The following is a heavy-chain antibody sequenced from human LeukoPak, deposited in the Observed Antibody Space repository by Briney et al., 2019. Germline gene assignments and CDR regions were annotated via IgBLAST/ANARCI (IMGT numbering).Heavy chain of an antibody. CDR3: ARPPRYSNYYYYYYMDV. D-gene: IGHD2-15*01. V-gene: IGHV4-34*01. CDR1: GFTFSNYW. Sequence: GSLRLSCAASGFTFSNYWMSWVRQPPGKGLKWIGEINHSGSTNYNPSLKSRVTISVDTSKNQFSLKLSSVTAADTAVYYCARPPRYSNYYYYYYMDVWGKGTTVTVSS. CDR2: INHSGST. J-gene: IGHJ6*03.